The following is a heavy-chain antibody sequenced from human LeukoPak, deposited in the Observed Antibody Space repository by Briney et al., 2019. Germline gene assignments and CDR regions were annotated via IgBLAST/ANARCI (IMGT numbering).Heavy chain of an antibody. CDR3: AREGGSGWYGGGIDY. CDR2: IYHSGST. D-gene: IGHD6-19*01. CDR1: GDSISSYY. J-gene: IGHJ4*02. Sequence: SETLSLTCTVSGDSISSYYWSWIRQPPGQGLEWIGYIYHSGSTNYNPSLKSRVTISVDTSKNQFSLKLSSVPAADTAVYYWAREGGSGWYGGGIDYWGQGTLVTVSS. V-gene: IGHV4-59*01.